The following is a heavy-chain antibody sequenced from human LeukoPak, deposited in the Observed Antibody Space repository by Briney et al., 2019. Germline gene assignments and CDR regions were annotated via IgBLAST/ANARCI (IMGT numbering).Heavy chain of an antibody. CDR3: AKAYSSSSSGYFDY. CDR1: GFTFDDCV. D-gene: IGHD6-6*01. V-gene: IGHV3-43*02. J-gene: IGHJ4*02. Sequence: PGGSLRLSCAASGFTFDDCVLHWVRHAPGKGLEWVSLISGDGVFAYYADAVKGRFTVSRDNSRNSLYLPMNSMRTEDTALYYCAKAYSSSSSGYFDYWGQGTLVTVSS. CDR2: ISGDGVFA.